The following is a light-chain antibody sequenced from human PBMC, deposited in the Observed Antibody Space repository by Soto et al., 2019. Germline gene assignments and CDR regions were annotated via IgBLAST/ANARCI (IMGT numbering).Light chain of an antibody. CDR1: SSNIGSNT. CDR2: SNN. V-gene: IGLV1-44*01. Sequence: VLTQPPSASGTPGQRVTISCSGSSSNIGSNTVNWYQQLPGTAPKLLIYSNNQRPSGVPDRFSGSKSGTSASLAISGLQSEDEADYYCAAWDDSLNGYVFGSGTKVTVL. CDR3: AAWDDSLNGYV. J-gene: IGLJ1*01.